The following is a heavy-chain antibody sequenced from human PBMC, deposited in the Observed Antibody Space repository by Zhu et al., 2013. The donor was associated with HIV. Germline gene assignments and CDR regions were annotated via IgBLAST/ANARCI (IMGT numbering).Heavy chain of an antibody. CDR1: GYTFTTYA. J-gene: IGHJ4*02. D-gene: IGHD3-10*01. CDR2: INPYNANT. CDR3: TRGGARFGDVFDY. Sequence: QVQLVQSGAEVKKPGASVKVSCKASGYTFTTYAISWVRQAPGQGLEWMGWINPYNANTNYAQKLQGRVTMTTDTSTSIAYMELRSLRSDDSAMYYCTRGGARFGDVFDYWGQGALVTVSS. V-gene: IGHV1-18*01.